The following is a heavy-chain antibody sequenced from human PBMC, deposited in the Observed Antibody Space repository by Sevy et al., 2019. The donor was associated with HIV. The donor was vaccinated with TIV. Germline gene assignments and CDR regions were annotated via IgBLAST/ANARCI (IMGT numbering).Heavy chain of an antibody. J-gene: IGHJ5*02. V-gene: IGHV5-51*01. Sequence: GESLKITCKASGYSFPNYWIGWVRQMPGKGLEWMGFIYPGHSETRYSPSFQGQVTISADKSINTAYLQWGSLEASDNGMYYCARLGSKDFWSGDRDNWFDPWGQGTLVTVSS. CDR3: ARLGSKDFWSGDRDNWFDP. D-gene: IGHD3-3*01. CDR2: IYPGHSET. CDR1: GYSFPNYW.